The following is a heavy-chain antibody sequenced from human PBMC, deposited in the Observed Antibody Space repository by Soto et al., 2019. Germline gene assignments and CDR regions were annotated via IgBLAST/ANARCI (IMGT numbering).Heavy chain of an antibody. CDR1: GYTFTGYY. V-gene: IGHV1-2*04. CDR2: INPNSGGT. J-gene: IGHJ4*02. D-gene: IGHD2-15*01. CDR3: ARGGYCSGGSCYFFSSEYYFDY. Sequence: QVQLVQSGAEVKKPGASVKVSCKASGYTFTGYYMHWVRQAPGQGLEWMGWINPNSGGTNYAQKLQGWVTMTRDTSISTAYMELSRLRSDDTAVYYCARGGYCSGGSCYFFSSEYYFDYWGQGTLVTVSS.